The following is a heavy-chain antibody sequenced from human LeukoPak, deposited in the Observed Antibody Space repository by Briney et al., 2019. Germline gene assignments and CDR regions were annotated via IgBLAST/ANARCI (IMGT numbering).Heavy chain of an antibody. CDR3: ASQNHKGVTTVFDY. J-gene: IGHJ4*02. V-gene: IGHV3-21*01. CDR2: ISSSSSYI. Sequence: GGSLRLSCAASGFTFSSYSMNWVRQAPGKGLEWVSSISSSSSYIYYADSVKGRFTISRDNAKNSLYLQMNSLRAEDTAVYYCASQNHKGVTTVFDYWGQGTLVTVSS. D-gene: IGHD4-17*01. CDR1: GFTFSSYS.